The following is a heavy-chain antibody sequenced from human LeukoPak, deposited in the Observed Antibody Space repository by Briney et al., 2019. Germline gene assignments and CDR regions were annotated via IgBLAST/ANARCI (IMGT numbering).Heavy chain of an antibody. J-gene: IGHJ4*02. CDR3: AKRNTMVRGGPSFDY. CDR1: GYTFTGYY. Sequence: ASVKVSCKASGYTFTGYYMHWVRQAPGKGLEWVSIIFGSGDTTYYADSVRGRFTVSRDNSKNTLYLQMNSLRPEDTAMYYCAKRNTMVRGGPSFDYWGQGILVTVSS. CDR2: IFGSGDTT. V-gene: IGHV3-23*01. D-gene: IGHD3-10*01.